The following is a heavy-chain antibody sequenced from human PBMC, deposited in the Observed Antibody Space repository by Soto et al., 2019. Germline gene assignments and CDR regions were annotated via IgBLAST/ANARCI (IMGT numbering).Heavy chain of an antibody. CDR3: ARARYDSSGYYYFDY. V-gene: IGHV4-59*01. CDR2: IYYSGST. J-gene: IGHJ4*02. Sequence: SGTLSLTCTVSGGSISSYYWSWIRQPPGKGLEWIGYIYYSGSTIYNPSLKSRVTISVDTSKNQFSLKLISVTAADTAVYYCARARYDSSGYYYFDYWGQGTLVTVSS. D-gene: IGHD3-22*01. CDR1: GGSISSYY.